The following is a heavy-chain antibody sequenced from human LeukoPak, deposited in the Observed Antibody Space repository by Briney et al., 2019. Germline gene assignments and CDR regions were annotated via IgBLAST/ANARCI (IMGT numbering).Heavy chain of an antibody. CDR1: GDTFSSYA. CDR2: IIPIFGTV. D-gene: IGHD3-16*01. J-gene: IGHJ2*01. Sequence: SVKVSCKASGDTFSSYAISWVRQAPGQGLEWMGGIIPIFGTVNYAQKFQGRVTITADEFTSTAYMELSSLRSEDTAVYYCARVGDHWYFDLWGRGTLVTVSS. V-gene: IGHV1-69*13. CDR3: ARVGDHWYFDL.